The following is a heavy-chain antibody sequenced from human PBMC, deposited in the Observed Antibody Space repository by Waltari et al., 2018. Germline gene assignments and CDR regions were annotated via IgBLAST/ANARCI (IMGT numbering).Heavy chain of an antibody. CDR2: IDLDGSDT. D-gene: IGHD3-3*01. V-gene: IGHV3-74*01. Sequence: EVQVVESGGGLFQPGGSLRLSCAGSGFMFSKYWMHWVRQAPGKGLELVAYIDLDGSDTAYVDSVKGRFTNSRDNAKSTVYLQMNSLRVDDTAVYYCTRGGFSHSMDVWGHGTTVTVSS. CDR3: TRGGFSHSMDV. CDR1: GFMFSKYW. J-gene: IGHJ6*02.